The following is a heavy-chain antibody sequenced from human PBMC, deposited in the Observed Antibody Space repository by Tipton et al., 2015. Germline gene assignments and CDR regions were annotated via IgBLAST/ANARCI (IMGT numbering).Heavy chain of an antibody. D-gene: IGHD1-14*01. CDR1: GFTVSSNY. J-gene: IGHJ6*02. CDR2: IYSGGST. Sequence: QLVQSGGGLIQPGGSLRLSCVVSGFTVSSNYISWVRQAPGKGLEWVSVIYSGGSTYYADSVKGRFTISRDNSKNTLYLQMNSLRAEDTAVYYCAKGDNVFRYGRRMDVWGQGTTVTVSS. CDR3: AKGDNVFRYGRRMDV. V-gene: IGHV3-53*01.